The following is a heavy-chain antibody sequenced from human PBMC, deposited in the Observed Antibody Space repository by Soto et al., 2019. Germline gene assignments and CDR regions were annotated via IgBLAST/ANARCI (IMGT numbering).Heavy chain of an antibody. CDR2: INHSGST. D-gene: IGHD4-17*01. CDR3: ASIYGRRGYYYYYMDV. Sequence: TLSLTCAVYGGSFSGYYWSWIRQPPGKGLEWIGEINHSGSTNYNPSLKSRVTISVDTSKNQFSLKLSSVTAADTAVYYCASIYGRRGYYYYYMDVWGKGTTVTVSS. CDR1: GGSFSGYY. V-gene: IGHV4-34*01. J-gene: IGHJ6*03.